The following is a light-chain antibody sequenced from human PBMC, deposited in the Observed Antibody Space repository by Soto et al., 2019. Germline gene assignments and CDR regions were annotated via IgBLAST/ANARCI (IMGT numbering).Light chain of an antibody. Sequence: DIQMTQSPSSLSASVGDRVTITCRASQSISSYLNWYQQKPGKAPKVLIYGASSLQSGVPSRFSGSGSGTDFTLTISSLQPEDFATYYCQQSYSSLYTFGQGTKLEIK. V-gene: IGKV1-39*01. CDR1: QSISSY. J-gene: IGKJ2*01. CDR2: GAS. CDR3: QQSYSSLYT.